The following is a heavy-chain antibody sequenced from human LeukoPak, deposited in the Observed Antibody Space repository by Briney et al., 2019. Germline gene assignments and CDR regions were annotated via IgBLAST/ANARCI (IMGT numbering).Heavy chain of an antibody. V-gene: IGHV4-59*01. D-gene: IGHD2-2*01. J-gene: IGHJ3*02. Sequence: SETLSLTCTVSGGSTSSYYWSWIRQPPGKGLEWIGYIYYSGSTNYNPSLKSRVTISVDTSKNQFSLKLSSVTAADTAVYYCARGSTSLDAFDIWGQGTMVTVSS. CDR2: IYYSGST. CDR3: ARGSTSLDAFDI. CDR1: GGSTSSYY.